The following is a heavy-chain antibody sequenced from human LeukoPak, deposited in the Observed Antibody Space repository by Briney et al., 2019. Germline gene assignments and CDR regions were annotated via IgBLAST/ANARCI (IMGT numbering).Heavy chain of an antibody. Sequence: GGSLRLSCAASGFTFSSYAMSWVRQAPGKGLEWVSAISGSGGSTYYADSVKGRFTISRDDSKNTAYLQMNSLKTEDTAVYYCTRPSGSGYSSYWGQGTLVTVSS. D-gene: IGHD3-22*01. CDR1: GFTFSSYA. V-gene: IGHV3-23*01. CDR2: ISGSGGST. J-gene: IGHJ4*02. CDR3: TRPSGSGYSSY.